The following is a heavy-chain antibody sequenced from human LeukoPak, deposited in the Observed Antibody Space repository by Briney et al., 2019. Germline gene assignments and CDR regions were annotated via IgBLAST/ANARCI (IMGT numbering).Heavy chain of an antibody. D-gene: IGHD1-1*01. CDR1: GFTFSSYS. CDR3: ARDPRCNWNAPPDI. CDR2: ISSSSSYI. J-gene: IGHJ3*02. Sequence: GGSLRLPCAASGFTFSSYSMNWVRQAPGKGLEWVSSISSSSSYIYYADSVKGRFTISRDNAKNSLYLQMNSLRAEDTAVYYCARDPRCNWNAPPDIWGQGTMVTVSS. V-gene: IGHV3-21*01.